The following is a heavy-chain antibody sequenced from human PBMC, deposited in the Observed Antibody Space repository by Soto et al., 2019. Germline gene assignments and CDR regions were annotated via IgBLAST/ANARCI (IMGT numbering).Heavy chain of an antibody. CDR1: GGSISTSSYY. Sequence: QLQLQESGPGLVKPSETLSLTCTVSGGSISTSSYYWGWIRQPPGKGLEWIGSIYYSGSTYYNPSLKSRVTISVDTSKKQFSLKLSSVTAADTAVYYCARDYDSSGDYWGQGTLVNVSS. CDR3: ARDYDSSGDY. CDR2: IYYSGST. J-gene: IGHJ4*02. D-gene: IGHD3-22*01. V-gene: IGHV4-39*01.